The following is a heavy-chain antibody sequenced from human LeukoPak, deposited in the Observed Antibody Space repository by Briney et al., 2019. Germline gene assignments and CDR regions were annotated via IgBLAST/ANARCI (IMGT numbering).Heavy chain of an antibody. D-gene: IGHD6-19*01. CDR3: SSGRDIAVAGPGGYFDY. CDR2: MSPGGGNI. CDR1: GFSFSDYH. J-gene: IGHJ4*02. Sequence: AGGSLGLSCAASGFSFSDYHRNWIRQAPGKGLEWISYMSPGGGNIYFADSVKGRFTLSGDNAKHSLDLQMNSLTAEDTAVYYCSSGRDIAVAGPGGYFDYWGQGALVTVSS. V-gene: IGHV3-11*01.